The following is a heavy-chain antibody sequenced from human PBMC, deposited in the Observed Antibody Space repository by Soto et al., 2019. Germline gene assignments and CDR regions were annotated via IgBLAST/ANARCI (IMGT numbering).Heavy chain of an antibody. D-gene: IGHD3-3*01. J-gene: IGHJ6*03. CDR1: GFTFDDYG. CDR3: ARHVRVNFGVVIAPGYYMDV. Sequence: PGGSLRLSCAASGFTFDDYGMSWVRQAPGKGLEWVSGINWNGGSTGYADSVKGRFTISRDNAKNSLYLQMNSLRAEDTALYHCARHVRVNFGVVIAPGYYMDVRGKGTTVTVSS. V-gene: IGHV3-20*01. CDR2: INWNGGST.